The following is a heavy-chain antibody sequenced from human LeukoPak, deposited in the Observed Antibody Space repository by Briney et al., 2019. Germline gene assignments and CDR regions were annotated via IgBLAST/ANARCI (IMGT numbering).Heavy chain of an antibody. CDR2: IYTSGST. CDR1: GGSISSGSYY. J-gene: IGHJ6*03. Sequence: SQTLSLTCTVSGGSISSGSYYWSWIRQPAGKGLEWIGRIYTSGSTNYNPSLKSRVTISVDTSKNQFSLKLSSVTAADTAVYYCARFDYGDYYYYMDVWGKGTTVTVSS. CDR3: ARFDYGDYYYYMDV. V-gene: IGHV4-61*02. D-gene: IGHD4-17*01.